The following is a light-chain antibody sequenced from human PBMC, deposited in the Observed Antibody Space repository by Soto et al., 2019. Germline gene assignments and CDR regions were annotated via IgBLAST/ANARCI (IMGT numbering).Light chain of an antibody. CDR1: QDISNY. J-gene: IGKJ1*01. CDR2: DAS. V-gene: IGKV1-33*01. Sequence: DIQMTQSPSSLSASVGDRVTITCQASQDISNYLNWYQQKPGKAPKLLIYDASNLEAGVPSRFSGSGSGTDFTFTISSLQPEDIGTYYCQQYDNLPRTLGQGTKVDIK. CDR3: QQYDNLPRT.